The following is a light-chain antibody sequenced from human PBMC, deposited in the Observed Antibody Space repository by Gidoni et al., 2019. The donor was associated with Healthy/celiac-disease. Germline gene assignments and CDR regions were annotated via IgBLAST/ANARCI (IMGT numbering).Light chain of an antibody. CDR2: SNK. Sequence: QSVLTQPPSASGTPGQRGTNSCSGSSSNIGSNTVNWYQQLPGTAPKLLIYSNKQRPSGVPARFAASKSGTSASLAISGLQSEDEADYYCAAWDDSLNGPVFGGGTKLTVL. J-gene: IGLJ2*01. CDR1: SSNIGSNT. V-gene: IGLV1-44*01. CDR3: AAWDDSLNGPV.